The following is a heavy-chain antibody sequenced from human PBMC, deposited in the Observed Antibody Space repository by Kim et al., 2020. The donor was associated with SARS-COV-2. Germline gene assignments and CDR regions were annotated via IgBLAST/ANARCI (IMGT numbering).Heavy chain of an antibody. J-gene: IGHJ6*02. D-gene: IGHD3-10*01. Sequence: RFTISRDNSKNTLYLQMNSLGAEDTAVYYCAKEAHYYGSGSSYYYYGMDVWGQGTTVTVSS. CDR3: AKEAHYYGSGSSYYYYGMDV. V-gene: IGHV3-23*03.